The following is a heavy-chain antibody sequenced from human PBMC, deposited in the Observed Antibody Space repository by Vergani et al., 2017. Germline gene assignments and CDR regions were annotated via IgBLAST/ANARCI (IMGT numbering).Heavy chain of an antibody. CDR2: IYYSGST. Sequence: QLQLQESGPGLVKPSETLSLTCTVSGGSISSSSYYWGWIRQPPGKGLEWIGSIYYSGSTYYNPSLKSRVTISVDTSKNQFSLKLSSVTAAATAVYYCARDYDFWSGYPPGDAFDIWGQGTMVTVSS. V-gene: IGHV4-39*07. J-gene: IGHJ3*02. CDR3: ARDYDFWSGYPPGDAFDI. D-gene: IGHD3-3*01. CDR1: GGSISSSSYY.